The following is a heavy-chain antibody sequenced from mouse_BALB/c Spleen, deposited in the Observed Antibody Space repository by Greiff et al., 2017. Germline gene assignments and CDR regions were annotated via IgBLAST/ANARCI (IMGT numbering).Heavy chain of an antibody. D-gene: IGHD1-1*01. CDR3: ARRIPYYGSSYYAMDY. V-gene: IGHV1-18*01. Sequence: EVQLQQSGPELVKPGASVKIPCKASGYTFTDYNMDWVKQSHGKSLEWIGDINPNNGGTIYNQKFKGKATLTVDKSSSTAYMELRSLTSEDTAVYYCARRIPYYGSSYYAMDYWGQGTSVTVSS. CDR1: GYTFTDYN. J-gene: IGHJ4*01. CDR2: INPNNGGT.